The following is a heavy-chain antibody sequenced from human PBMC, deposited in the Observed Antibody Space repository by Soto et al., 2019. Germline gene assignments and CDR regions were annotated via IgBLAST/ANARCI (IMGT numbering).Heavy chain of an antibody. V-gene: IGHV4-59*01. CDR1: GGSISSYY. CDR2: IYFRGTT. CDR3: ARMNYYDTSGYPFDY. Sequence: SETLSLTCTVSGGSISSYYWSWIRQPPGKGLEWIGYIYFRGTTNYNPSLKSRVTMSADTSKNQFSLKLNSVTAADTAVYYCARMNYYDTSGYPFDYWGQGRMVTVSS. J-gene: IGHJ4*02. D-gene: IGHD3-22*01.